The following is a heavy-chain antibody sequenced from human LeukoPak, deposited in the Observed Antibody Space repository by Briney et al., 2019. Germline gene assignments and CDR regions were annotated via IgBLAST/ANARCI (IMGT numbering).Heavy chain of an antibody. Sequence: PGGSLRLSCAASGFTFSSYGMHWVRQAPGKGLEWVAVISYDGSNKYYADSVKGRFTISRDNSKNTLYLQMNSLRAEDTAVYYCAKAATVTTSDGWYFDLWGRGTLVTVSS. CDR1: GFTFSSYG. D-gene: IGHD4-17*01. CDR2: ISYDGSNK. J-gene: IGHJ2*01. V-gene: IGHV3-30*18. CDR3: AKAATVTTSDGWYFDL.